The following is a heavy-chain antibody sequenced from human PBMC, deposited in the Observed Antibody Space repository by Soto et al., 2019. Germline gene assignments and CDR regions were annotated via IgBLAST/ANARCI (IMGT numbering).Heavy chain of an antibody. J-gene: IGHJ6*02. CDR2: IYYSGST. Sequence: LEILSLTCTVSGGSIISYYWSWIRQPPGKGLEWIGYIYYSGSTNYNPSHKSRVTISVDTSKNQFSLKLSSVTAADTAVYYCARVQNFDWLLSGGYYGMDVWSQGTTVTVSS. V-gene: IGHV4-59*01. D-gene: IGHD3-9*01. CDR1: GGSIISYY. CDR3: ARVQNFDWLLSGGYYGMDV.